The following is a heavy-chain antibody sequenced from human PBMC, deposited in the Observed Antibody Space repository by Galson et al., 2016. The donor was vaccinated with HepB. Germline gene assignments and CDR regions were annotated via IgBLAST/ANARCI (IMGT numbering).Heavy chain of an antibody. D-gene: IGHD7-27*01. Sequence: SLRLSCAASGFPFSTSWLAWVRQGPAGKKLEWVALMHPDGSLRFYEDSVKGRFTVSRDNAENSGYLQMNSLRDEDTATYFCARDPSWGAVDIWGQGTTVTVSS. CDR1: GFPFSTSW. CDR2: MHPDGSLR. J-gene: IGHJ3*02. V-gene: IGHV3-7*01. CDR3: ARDPSWGAVDI.